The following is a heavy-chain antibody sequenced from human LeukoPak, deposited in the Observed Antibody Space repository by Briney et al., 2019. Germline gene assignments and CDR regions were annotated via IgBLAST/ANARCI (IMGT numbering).Heavy chain of an antibody. CDR1: GGSISSYY. Sequence: SETLSLTCTVSGGSISSYYWSWIRQPPGKGLEWIGYIYYSGSTNYNPSLKSRVTISVDTSKNQFSLKLSSVTAADTAVYYCARGDSSGWYEAFDIWGQGTMVTVSS. CDR3: ARGDSSGWYEAFDI. CDR2: IYYSGST. V-gene: IGHV4-59*12. J-gene: IGHJ3*02. D-gene: IGHD6-19*01.